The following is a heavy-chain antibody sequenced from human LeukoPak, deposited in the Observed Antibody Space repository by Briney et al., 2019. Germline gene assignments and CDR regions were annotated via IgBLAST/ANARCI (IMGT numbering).Heavy chain of an antibody. CDR2: VYYGGST. CDR1: GGSISNNNYY. Sequence: SETLSLTCTVSGGSISNNNYYWGWIRQPPGKGLEWIGSVYYGGSTYYNPSLQSRVTISADTSKNQFSLKLSSVTAADTAVYYRAKPGGYFWGYWLSKPDLWGQGTTVNGSS. D-gene: IGHD3-3*01. V-gene: IGHV4-39*01. CDR3: AKPGGYFWGYWLSKPDL. J-gene: IGHJ6*02.